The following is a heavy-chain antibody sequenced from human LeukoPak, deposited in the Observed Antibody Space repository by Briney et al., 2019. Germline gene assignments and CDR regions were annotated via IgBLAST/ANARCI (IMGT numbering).Heavy chain of an antibody. V-gene: IGHV1-2*02. D-gene: IGHD3-22*01. J-gene: IGHJ4*02. Sequence: ASVKVSCKASGYTFTGYYMHWVRQAPGQGLEWMGWINPNSGGTNHAQKFQGRVTMTRDTSISTAYMELSRLRSDDTAVYYCARDTTYYYGSSGYYSIWGQGTLVTVSS. CDR2: INPNSGGT. CDR3: ARDTTYYYGSSGYYSI. CDR1: GYTFTGYY.